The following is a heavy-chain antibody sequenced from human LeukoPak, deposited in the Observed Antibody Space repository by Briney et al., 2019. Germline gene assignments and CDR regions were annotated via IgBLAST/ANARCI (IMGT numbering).Heavy chain of an antibody. CDR1: GGSISSHF. CDR3: ARDGYSGSSLFDY. D-gene: IGHD1-26*01. J-gene: IGHJ4*02. Sequence: SETLSLTCTVSGGSISSHFWSWIRQPPGKGLEWIGYIHYSGSTNYNPSLKSRVTISVDTSKNQFSLRLSSVTAADTAVYCCARDGYSGSSLFDYWGQGTLVTVSS. V-gene: IGHV4-59*11. CDR2: IHYSGST.